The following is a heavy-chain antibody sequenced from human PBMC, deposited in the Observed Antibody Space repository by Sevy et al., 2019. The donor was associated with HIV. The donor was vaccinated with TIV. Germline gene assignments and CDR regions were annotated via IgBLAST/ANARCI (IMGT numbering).Heavy chain of an antibody. V-gene: IGHV1-24*01. J-gene: IGHJ4*02. D-gene: IGHD2-15*01. CDR1: GYTLIEFS. Sequence: GESLKISCKVSGYTLIEFSMHWVRQAPGKGLEWMGGFDPEDGETIYAQRFQGRVTMTEDTSTDTAYMELSSLRSEDTAVYYCETGLPGEYVDCSSCYSDYFAYWGQGTLVTVSS. CDR3: ETGLPGEYVDCSSCYSDYFAY. CDR2: FDPEDGET.